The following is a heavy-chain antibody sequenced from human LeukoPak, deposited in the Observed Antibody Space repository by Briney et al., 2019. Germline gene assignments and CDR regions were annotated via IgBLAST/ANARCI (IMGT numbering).Heavy chain of an antibody. V-gene: IGHV3-66*01. CDR2: IYSDGYT. D-gene: IGHD3-10*01. CDR1: GFTFSSNY. CDR3: ARGSSCPGYYLDY. J-gene: IGHJ4*02. Sequence: GGSLRLSCAASGFTFSSNYMSWVRQAPGKGLEWVSVIYSDGYTYHADSVKGRFTFSRDISKNTLYLQMNSLRAEDTAMYYCARGSSCPGYYLDYLGQGTLVTVSS.